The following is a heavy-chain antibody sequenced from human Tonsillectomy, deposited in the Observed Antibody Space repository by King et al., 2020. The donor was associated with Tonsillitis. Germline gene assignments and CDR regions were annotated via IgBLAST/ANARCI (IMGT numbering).Heavy chain of an antibody. CDR1: GFTFSSCP. CDR3: AKFIHARGVINSGWFHP. J-gene: IGHJ5*02. Sequence: VQLVESGGGLVQPGGSLRLSCAASGFTFSSCPMSWVRQAPGKGLEWVSAISGSGGSTYYADSVKGRFTISRDNSKNTLYLQMNRLRAEERAVYYLAKFIHARGVINSGWFHPWGQGTLVTVSS. D-gene: IGHD3-10*01. CDR2: ISGSGGST. V-gene: IGHV3-23*04.